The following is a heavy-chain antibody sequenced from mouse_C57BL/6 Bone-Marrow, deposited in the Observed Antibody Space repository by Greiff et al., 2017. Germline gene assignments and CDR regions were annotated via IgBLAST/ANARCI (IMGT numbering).Heavy chain of an antibody. CDR3: ARAVRTTTVY. CDR2: ISYDGSN. CDR1: GYSITSGYY. D-gene: IGHD1-1*01. V-gene: IGHV3-6*01. Sequence: VQLKQSGPGLVKPSQSLSLTCSVTGYSITSGYYWNWIRQFPGNKLKWMGYISYDGSNNYNPSLKNRISITRDTSKNQFFLKLNSVTTEDTATYYCARAVRTTTVYWGQGTLVTVSA. J-gene: IGHJ3*01.